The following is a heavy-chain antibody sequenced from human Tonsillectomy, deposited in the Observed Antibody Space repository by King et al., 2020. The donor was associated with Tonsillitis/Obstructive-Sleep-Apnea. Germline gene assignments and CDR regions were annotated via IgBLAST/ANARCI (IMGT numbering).Heavy chain of an antibody. CDR1: GFTFSSYG. D-gene: IGHD4-17*01. CDR2: LSGSGGSI. Sequence: VQLVESGGVLVQPGGSLILSCAASGFTFSSYGIRLVVHCPGKGLVWVSALSGSGGSIDYADSVKGRFTISRDNSKNTLYLQMNSLRAEDTAVYYCAKDFLYGDYWGYWGQGTLVTVSS. J-gene: IGHJ4*02. CDR3: AKDFLYGDYWGY. V-gene: IGHV3-23*04.